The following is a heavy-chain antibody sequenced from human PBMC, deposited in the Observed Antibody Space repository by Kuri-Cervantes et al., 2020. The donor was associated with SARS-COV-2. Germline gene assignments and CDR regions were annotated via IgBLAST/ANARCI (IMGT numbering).Heavy chain of an antibody. D-gene: IGHD2-15*01. J-gene: IGHJ4*02. CDR2: ISSDGTKT. CDR3: TPLLAPLGY. CDR1: GFAFSNLW. V-gene: IGHV3-74*01. Sequence: GESLKISCAVSGFAFSNLWMHWVRQVPGEGMVWVSEISSDGTKTNYVDSVRGRFTISRDNAKSTLFLQMNSLRAEDTAVYFCTPLLAPLGYWGQGTLVTVSS.